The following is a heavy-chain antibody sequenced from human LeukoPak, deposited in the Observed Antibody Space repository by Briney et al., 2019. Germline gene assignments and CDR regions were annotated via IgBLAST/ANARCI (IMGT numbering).Heavy chain of an antibody. J-gene: IGHJ4*02. D-gene: IGHD2-8*01. V-gene: IGHV3-64*04. CDR1: GFTFSSYA. CDR3: ASAAAASWSYFDY. Sequence: PGGSLRLSCSASGFTFSSYAMHWVRQAPGKGLEYVSAISSNGGSTYYADSVKGRFTISRDNSKNTLSLQMNSLRAEDTAVYYCASAAAASWSYFDYWGQGALVTVSS. CDR2: ISSNGGST.